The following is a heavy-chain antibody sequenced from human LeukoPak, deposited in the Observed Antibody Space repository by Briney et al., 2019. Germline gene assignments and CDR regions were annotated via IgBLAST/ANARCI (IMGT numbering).Heavy chain of an antibody. D-gene: IGHD6-25*01. J-gene: IGHJ4*02. CDR2: INPNINGT. V-gene: IGHV1-2*02. Sequence: GASVKDSCKASGYTFTGYYMHWVRQAPGQGLEWMGWINPNINGTNYAQKFQGRVTMTGDRSISTAYMELSRLRSDDTAVYYCARERTPGSGYGVDYWGQGTVVTVSS. CDR3: ARERTPGSGYGVDY. CDR1: GYTFTGYY.